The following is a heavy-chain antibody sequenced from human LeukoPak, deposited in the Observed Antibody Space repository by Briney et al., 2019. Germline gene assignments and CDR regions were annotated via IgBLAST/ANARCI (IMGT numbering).Heavy chain of an antibody. CDR2: ISYDGSNK. V-gene: IGHV3-30-3*01. CDR3: AREFDYPGSLNY. J-gene: IGHJ4*02. CDR1: GFTFSSYA. Sequence: GGSLRLSCAASGFTFSSYAMHWVRQAPGKGLEWVAVISYDGSNKYYAGSVKGRFTISRDNSKNTLYLQMNSLRAEDTAVYYCAREFDYPGSLNYWGQGTLVTVSS. D-gene: IGHD4-11*01.